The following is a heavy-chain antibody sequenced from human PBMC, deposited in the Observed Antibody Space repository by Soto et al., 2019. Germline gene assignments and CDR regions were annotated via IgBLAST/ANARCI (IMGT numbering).Heavy chain of an antibody. CDR3: AKDAGRYCTSASCAAFPLLDY. CDR1: GFAFSSYA. CDR2: ISGSAGST. V-gene: IGHV3-23*01. Sequence: GGSLRLSCAASGFAFSSYAMSWVRQAPGKGLEWVSSISGSAGSTYYAETVKGRFTVSRDNSKDTLYLQMNSLTVEDTAIYYFAKDAGRYCTSASCAAFPLLDYWGQGALVTVSS. J-gene: IGHJ4*02. D-gene: IGHD2-2*01.